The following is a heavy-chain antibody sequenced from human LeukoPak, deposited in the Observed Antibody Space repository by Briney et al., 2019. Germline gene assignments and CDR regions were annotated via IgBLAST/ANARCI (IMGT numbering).Heavy chain of an antibody. CDR1: GFTFSSYW. Sequence: GGSLRLSCAASGFTFSSYWMHWVRQAPGKGLVWVSRINSDGSSTSYADSVKGRFTISRDNAKNTLYLQMNSLRAEDTAVYYCAREGASRGAYYYDSSGYYYGLPYWGQGTLVTVSS. J-gene: IGHJ4*02. CDR3: AREGASRGAYYYDSSGYYYGLPY. D-gene: IGHD3-22*01. CDR2: INSDGSST. V-gene: IGHV3-74*01.